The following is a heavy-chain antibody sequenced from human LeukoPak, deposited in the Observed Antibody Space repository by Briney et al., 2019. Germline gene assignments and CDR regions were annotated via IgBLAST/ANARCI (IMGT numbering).Heavy chain of an antibody. CDR1: GAAISTYF. D-gene: IGHD3-3*01. CDR2: IYSSGST. V-gene: IGHV4-59*01. CDR3: ARDFWSGSVGFDP. Sequence: SETLSLTCTVSGAAISTYFWSCIRQSPGKGLEWIGYIYSSGSTKYNPSLKSRVTISVDASKNQFALTLRSLTAADTAVYYCARDFWSGSVGFDPWGQGTLVTVSS. J-gene: IGHJ5*02.